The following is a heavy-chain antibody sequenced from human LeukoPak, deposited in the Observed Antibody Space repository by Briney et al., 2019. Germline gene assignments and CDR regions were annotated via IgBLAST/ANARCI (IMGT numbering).Heavy chain of an antibody. J-gene: IGHJ4*02. CDR1: GFTFTSSA. CDR2: IVVGSGNT. D-gene: IGHD3-22*01. Sequence: EASVKVSCKASGFTFTSSAMQWVRQARGQRLEWIGWIVVGSGNTNYAQKFQERVTITRDMFTSTAYMELSSLRSEDTAVYYCVALNYYDSSGGWGQGTLVTVSS. V-gene: IGHV1-58*02. CDR3: VALNYYDSSGG.